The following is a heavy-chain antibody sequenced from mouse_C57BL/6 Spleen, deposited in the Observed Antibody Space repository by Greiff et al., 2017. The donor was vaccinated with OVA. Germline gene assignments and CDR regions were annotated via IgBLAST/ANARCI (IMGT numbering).Heavy chain of an antibody. CDR3: ARDDYDAMDY. CDR1: GYAFTNYL. V-gene: IGHV1-54*01. J-gene: IGHJ4*01. CDR2: INPGSGGT. Sequence: QVQLKESGAELVRPGTSVKVSCKASGYAFTNYLIEWVKQRPGQGLEWIGVINPGSGGTNYNEKFKGKATLTADKSSSTAYMQLSSLTSEDSAVHFCARDDYDAMDYWGQGTSVTVSS.